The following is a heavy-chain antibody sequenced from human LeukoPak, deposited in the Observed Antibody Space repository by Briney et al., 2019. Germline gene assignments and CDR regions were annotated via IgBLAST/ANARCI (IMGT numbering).Heavy chain of an antibody. V-gene: IGHV4-59*01. Sequence: SETLPLTCTVSGGSISSCYWSWIRQPPGKGLEWIGYIYYSGSTNYNPSLKSRVTISVDTSKNQFSLKLSSVTAADTAVYYCARDPYGDYEGGGYYFDYWGQGTLVTVSS. CDR2: IYYSGST. D-gene: IGHD4-17*01. CDR3: ARDPYGDYEGGGYYFDY. J-gene: IGHJ4*02. CDR1: GGSISSCY.